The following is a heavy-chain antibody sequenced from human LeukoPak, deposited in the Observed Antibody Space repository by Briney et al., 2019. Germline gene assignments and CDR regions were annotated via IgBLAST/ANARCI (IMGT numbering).Heavy chain of an antibody. CDR2: IYYSGST. D-gene: IGHD3-3*01. CDR3: ARGSYYDFWSGYYTGMSEYNWFDP. V-gene: IGHV4-59*01. CDR1: GGSISSYY. J-gene: IGHJ5*02. Sequence: SETLSLTCTVSGGSISSYYWSWIRQPPGKGLEWIGYIYYSGSTNYNPSLKSRVTISVDTSKNQFSLKLSSVTAADTAVYCCARGSYYDFWSGYYTGMSEYNWFDPWGQGTLVTVSS.